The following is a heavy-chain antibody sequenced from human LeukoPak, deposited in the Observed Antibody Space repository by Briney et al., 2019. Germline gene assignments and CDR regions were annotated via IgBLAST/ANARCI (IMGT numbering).Heavy chain of an antibody. V-gene: IGHV1-2*06. D-gene: IGHD2-15*01. Sequence: ASVKVSCKASVYTFTGYYMHWVRQAPGQGLEWMGRINPNSGGTNYAQKFQGRVTMTRDTSISTAYMELSRLRSDDTAVYYCARPPRGYCSGGSCYDYWGQGTLVTVSS. J-gene: IGHJ4*02. CDR3: ARPPRGYCSGGSCYDY. CDR2: INPNSGGT. CDR1: VYTFTGYY.